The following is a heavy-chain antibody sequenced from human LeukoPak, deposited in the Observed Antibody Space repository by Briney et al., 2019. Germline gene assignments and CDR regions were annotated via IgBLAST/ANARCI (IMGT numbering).Heavy chain of an antibody. CDR3: ARDNSVRDEAWWFNP. J-gene: IGHJ5*02. CDR2: INPTDT. V-gene: IGHV1-2*02. CDR1: GYTFSCNF. Sequence: ASVKVSCKASGYTFSCNFIHWVRQAPGQGLEWMGWINPTDTNHAQKFQGRVTLTRDMSTSTDYLELSSLRSEDTAVYYCARDNSVRDEAWWFNPWGQGTLVTVSS. D-gene: IGHD5-24*01.